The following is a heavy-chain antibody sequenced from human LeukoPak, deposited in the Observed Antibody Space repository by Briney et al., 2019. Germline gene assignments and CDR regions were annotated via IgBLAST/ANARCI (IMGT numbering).Heavy chain of an antibody. J-gene: IGHJ4*02. CDR3: AKDQGDYDYDILTGYLDY. Sequence: PGGSLRLSCAASGFTFSSYVMHWVRQAPGKGLEWVAIISYDGSNEYYADSVKGRFTISRDNSKNTLYLQMNSLRAADTAVYYCAKDQGDYDYDILTGYLDYWGQGTLVTVSS. V-gene: IGHV3-30*04. D-gene: IGHD3-9*01. CDR2: ISYDGSNE. CDR1: GFTFSSYV.